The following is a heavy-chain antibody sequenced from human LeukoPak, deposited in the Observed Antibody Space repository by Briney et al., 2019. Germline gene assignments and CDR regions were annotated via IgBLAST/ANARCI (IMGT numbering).Heavy chain of an antibody. J-gene: IGHJ4*02. CDR3: ATGTRVASLFY. CDR1: GFTFSNYW. V-gene: IGHV3-49*04. Sequence: QPGGSLRLSCAASGFTFSNYWMSWVRQAPGRGLEWVGVIRSKAYGGTTEYAASVRGRFTISRDDSKSNAYLQMNSLKSEDTAVYYCATGTRVASLFYWGQGTLVTVSS. CDR2: IRSKAYGGTT. D-gene: IGHD1-1*01.